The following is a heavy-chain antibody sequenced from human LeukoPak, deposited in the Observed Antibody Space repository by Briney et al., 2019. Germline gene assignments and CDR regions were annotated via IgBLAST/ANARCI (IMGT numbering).Heavy chain of an antibody. CDR1: GYSISSGYY. D-gene: IGHD4-17*01. J-gene: IGHJ4*02. Sequence: SETLSLTCTVSGYSISSGYYWGWIRPPPGKGLEWIGSIYHSGSTYYNPSLKSRVTISVDTSKNQFSLKLSSVTAADTAVYYCARRSTYGDTTFDYWGQGTLVTVSS. CDR3: ARRSTYGDTTFDY. CDR2: IYHSGST. V-gene: IGHV4-38-2*02.